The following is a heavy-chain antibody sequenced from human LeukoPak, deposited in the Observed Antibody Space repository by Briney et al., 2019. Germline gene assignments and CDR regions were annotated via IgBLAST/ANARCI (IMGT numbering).Heavy chain of an antibody. CDR1: GLTFSTNS. CDR3: ARVGAGRYSTSAAHIDY. V-gene: IGHV3-21*04. Sequence: PGGSLRLSCAASGLTFSTNSMNWVRQATGKGREWVSSISHRSSYIYYADSVKDRFTITRQNAKNSLYLKMHSLRAEDTAVYYCARVGAGRYSTSAAHIDYWGQGTLVTVSS. J-gene: IGHJ4*02. CDR2: ISHRSSYI. D-gene: IGHD5-12*01.